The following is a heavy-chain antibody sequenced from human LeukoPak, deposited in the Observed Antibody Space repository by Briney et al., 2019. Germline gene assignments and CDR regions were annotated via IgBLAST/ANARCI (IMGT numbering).Heavy chain of an antibody. D-gene: IGHD6-13*01. CDR1: GGSTSRYY. Sequence: SETLSLTCTVSGGSTSRYYWSWIRQPPGKGLEWIGYIYDSGSTAYNPSLKSRVTISIDTSNNRFSLNLTSVTAADTAVYYCARLPGIAAVWGQGTLVIVSS. J-gene: IGHJ1*01. CDR3: ARLPGIAAV. V-gene: IGHV4-59*08. CDR2: IYDSGST.